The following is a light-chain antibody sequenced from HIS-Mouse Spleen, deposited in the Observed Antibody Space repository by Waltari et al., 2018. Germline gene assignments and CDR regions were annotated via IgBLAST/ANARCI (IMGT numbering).Light chain of an antibody. CDR2: EDS. Sequence: SYVLTQPPSVSVAPGQTARITCGGNNIGSKSVHGYQQKPGQAPVLVVYEDSDRPSGIPERFSGSNSGDTATLTISRVEAGDEADYYCQVWDSSSDRVFGTGTKVTVL. V-gene: IGLV3-21*02. J-gene: IGLJ1*01. CDR3: QVWDSSSDRV. CDR1: NIGSKS.